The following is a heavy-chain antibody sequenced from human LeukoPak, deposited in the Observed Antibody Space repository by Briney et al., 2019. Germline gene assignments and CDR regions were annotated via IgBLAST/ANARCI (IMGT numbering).Heavy chain of an antibody. Sequence: GRSLRLSCAASGFTFSSYTMHWVRQAPGKGLEWVAVISYDGSNKYYADSVKGRFTISRDNSKNTLYLQMNSRRAEDTAVYYCAREGALGYSYGLGYWGQGTLVTVSS. J-gene: IGHJ4*02. CDR2: ISYDGSNK. CDR3: AREGALGYSYGLGY. D-gene: IGHD5-18*01. V-gene: IGHV3-30-3*01. CDR1: GFTFSSYT.